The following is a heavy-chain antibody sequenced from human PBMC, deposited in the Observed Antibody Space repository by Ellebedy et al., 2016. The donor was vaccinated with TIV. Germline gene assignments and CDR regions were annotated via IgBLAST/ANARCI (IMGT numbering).Heavy chain of an antibody. D-gene: IGHD6-13*01. Sequence: MPSETLSLTCTVSGGSISPYYWRWIRQPPGKGLAWLGYIYYTGGTNYNPSLKSRVSISVDTSKNHFSLRLSSVTAADTAVYYCASAPGPAAARMAFDVWGQGTMVTVSS. CDR1: GGSISPYY. V-gene: IGHV4-59*01. CDR3: ASAPGPAAARMAFDV. CDR2: IYYTGGT. J-gene: IGHJ3*01.